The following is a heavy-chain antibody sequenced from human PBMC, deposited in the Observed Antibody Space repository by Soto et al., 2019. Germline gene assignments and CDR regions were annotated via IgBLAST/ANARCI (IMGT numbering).Heavy chain of an antibody. CDR1: GFTFSNYA. D-gene: IGHD3-22*01. CDR3: AKARYDDSTGYLYYFDY. Sequence: GGSLRLSCAASGFTFSNYAMSWVRQAPGKGLEWVSSITGSGDYTYYADSVKGRFTISRDNSKNTLYLQMNSLRAEDTAVYYCAKARYDDSTGYLYYFDYWGQGTLVTVSS. CDR2: ITGSGDYT. J-gene: IGHJ4*02. V-gene: IGHV3-23*01.